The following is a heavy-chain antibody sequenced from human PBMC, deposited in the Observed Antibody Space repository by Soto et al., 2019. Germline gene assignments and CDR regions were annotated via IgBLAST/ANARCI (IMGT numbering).Heavy chain of an antibody. J-gene: IGHJ5*02. Sequence: SETLSLTCAVYGGSFSGYYWSWIRQPPGKGLEWIGEINHSGSTNYSPSLKSRVTISVDTSKNQFSLKLSSVTAADTAVYYCARAKDYYGSGSYRGVNWFDPWGQGTLVTVSS. CDR1: GGSFSGYY. CDR2: INHSGST. CDR3: ARAKDYYGSGSYRGVNWFDP. V-gene: IGHV4-34*01. D-gene: IGHD3-10*01.